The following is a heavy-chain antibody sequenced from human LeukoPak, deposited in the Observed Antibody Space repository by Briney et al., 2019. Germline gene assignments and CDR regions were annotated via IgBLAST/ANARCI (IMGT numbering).Heavy chain of an antibody. D-gene: IGHD5-24*01. J-gene: IGHJ4*02. CDR1: GASVSSDNW. CDR2: IHQRGNT. Sequence: SETLSLTCVVSGASVSSDNWWTWVRQPPGKGLEWIGEIHQRGNTNYNPSLMGRVTISIDKSRSYLSLNLRYVTAADTAVYYCSTRDQSRTDVVPPDYWGQGILVTVSS. CDR3: STRDQSRTDVVPPDY. V-gene: IGHV4/OR15-8*02.